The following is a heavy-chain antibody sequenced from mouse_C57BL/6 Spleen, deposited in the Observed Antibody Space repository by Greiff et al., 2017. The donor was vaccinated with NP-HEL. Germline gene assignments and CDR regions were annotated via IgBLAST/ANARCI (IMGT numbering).Heavy chain of an antibody. V-gene: IGHV5-17*01. D-gene: IGHD1-1*01. Sequence: EVQLVESGGGLVKPGGSLKLSCAASGFTFSDYGMHWVRQAPEKGLEWVAYISSGSSTIYYADTVKGRFTISRDNAKNTLFLQMTSLRSEDTAMYYCARGITTVVATDWDYAMDYWGQGTSVTVSS. CDR2: ISSGSSTI. J-gene: IGHJ4*01. CDR1: GFTFSDYG. CDR3: ARGITTVVATDWDYAMDY.